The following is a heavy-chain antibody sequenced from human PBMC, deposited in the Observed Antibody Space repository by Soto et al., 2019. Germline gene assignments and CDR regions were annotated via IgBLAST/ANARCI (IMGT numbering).Heavy chain of an antibody. CDR3: ARKVLWLGELSFFDY. CDR2: IYYSGST. Sequence: SETLSLTCTVSGGSISSSSYYWGWIRQPPGKGLEWIGSIYYSGSTYYNPSLKSRVTISVDTSKNQFSLKLSSVTAADTAVYYCARKVLWLGELSFFDYWGQGNLVTVSS. J-gene: IGHJ4*02. CDR1: GGSISSSSYY. D-gene: IGHD3-10*01. V-gene: IGHV4-39*01.